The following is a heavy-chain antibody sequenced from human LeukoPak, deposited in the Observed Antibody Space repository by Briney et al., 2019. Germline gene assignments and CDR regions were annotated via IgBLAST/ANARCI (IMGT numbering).Heavy chain of an antibody. Sequence: KTSETLSLTCTVSGGSIRSHYWSWIRQPPGKGLEWIGYIYYSGSTNYNPSLKSRVTTSVDTSKNQFSLKLSSMTAADTAVYYCARHYDSSGYWYYFDYWGQGTLVTVSS. CDR2: IYYSGST. V-gene: IGHV4-59*08. CDR1: GGSIRSHY. D-gene: IGHD3-22*01. CDR3: ARHYDSSGYWYYFDY. J-gene: IGHJ4*02.